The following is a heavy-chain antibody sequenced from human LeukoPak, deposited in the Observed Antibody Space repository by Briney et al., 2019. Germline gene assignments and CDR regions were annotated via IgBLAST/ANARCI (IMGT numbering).Heavy chain of an antibody. CDR1: GYTFSSYW. Sequence: GESLKISRKGSGYTFSSYWIGWVRQLPGKGLEWMGIIYPGDSDTRYSPSFQGQVTISADKSISTAYLQWSSLKASDTAMYYCARGVPYSSSSPYYYYYYMDVWGKGTTVTVSS. CDR2: IYPGDSDT. CDR3: ARGVPYSSSSPYYYYYYMDV. J-gene: IGHJ6*03. D-gene: IGHD6-6*01. V-gene: IGHV5-51*01.